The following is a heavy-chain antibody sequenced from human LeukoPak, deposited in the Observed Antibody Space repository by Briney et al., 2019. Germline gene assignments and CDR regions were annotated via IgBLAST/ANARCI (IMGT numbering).Heavy chain of an antibody. V-gene: IGHV4-61*02. CDR2: IYTSGST. CDR3: ARESDVIAAAGRYYYMDV. CDR1: GGSISSGSYD. J-gene: IGHJ6*03. Sequence: PSETLSLTCTVSGGSISSGSYDWGWIRQPAGKGLEWFGRIYTSGSTNYNPSLKSRVTISVDTSKNQFSLKLSSVTAADTAVYYCARESDVIAAAGRYYYMDVWGKGTTVTVSS. D-gene: IGHD6-13*01.